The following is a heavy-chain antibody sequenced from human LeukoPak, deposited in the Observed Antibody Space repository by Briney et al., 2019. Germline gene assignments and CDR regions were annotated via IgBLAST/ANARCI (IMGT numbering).Heavy chain of an antibody. CDR2: IYYSGST. V-gene: IGHV4-39*01. CDR3: ASRLDSSGYYGY. D-gene: IGHD3-22*01. CDR1: GGSISSSIYY. Sequence: SEIRSLTCTVSGGSISSSIYYWGWIREPPGQGLEWVGSIYYSGSTYYNTSLKSRVTISVDPSKNQFSLKVSSVTASDTAVYYCASRLDSSGYYGYWGQGTLVTVSS. J-gene: IGHJ4*02.